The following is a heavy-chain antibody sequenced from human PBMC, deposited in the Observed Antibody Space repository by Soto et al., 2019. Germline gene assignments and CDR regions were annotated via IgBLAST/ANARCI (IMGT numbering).Heavy chain of an antibody. CDR3: ARDSPYSSGWHDAFDI. V-gene: IGHV1-2*04. CDR1: GYTFTGYY. CDR2: INPNSGGT. J-gene: IGHJ3*02. Sequence: ASVKVSCKASGYTFTGYYTHWVRQAPGQGLEWMGWINPNSGGTNYAQKFQGWVTMTRDTSISTAYMELSRLRSDDTAVYYCARDSPYSSGWHDAFDIWGQGTMVTVSS. D-gene: IGHD6-19*01.